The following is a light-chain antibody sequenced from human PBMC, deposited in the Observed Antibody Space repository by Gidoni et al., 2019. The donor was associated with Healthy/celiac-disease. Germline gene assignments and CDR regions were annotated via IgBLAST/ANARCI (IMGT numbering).Light chain of an antibody. J-gene: IGKJ2*01. Sequence: IVLTQSPATLSLSPGERATLSCRASQSVSSYFAWYQQKPGQAPRLLIYDASNRATGIPARFSGSGSGTDFTLTISSLEPEDFAVYYCQPRSNWPQTFGQGTRLEIK. CDR1: QSVSSY. V-gene: IGKV3-11*01. CDR3: QPRSNWPQT. CDR2: DAS.